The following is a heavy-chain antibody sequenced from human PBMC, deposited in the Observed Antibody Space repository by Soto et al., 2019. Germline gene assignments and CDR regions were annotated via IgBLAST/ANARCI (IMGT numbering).Heavy chain of an antibody. D-gene: IGHD3-22*01. CDR1: GGSISSSNW. CDR3: ARGRTYYYDSSGYYWDY. J-gene: IGHJ4*02. CDR2: IYHSGST. V-gene: IGHV4-4*02. Sequence: QVQLQESGPGLVKPSGTLSLTCAVSGGSISSSNWWSWVRQHPGKGLEWIGEIYHSGSTNYNPSLKSRVTISVDKSKNQFSLKLSSVTAADTAVYYCARGRTYYYDSSGYYWDYWGQGTLVTVSS.